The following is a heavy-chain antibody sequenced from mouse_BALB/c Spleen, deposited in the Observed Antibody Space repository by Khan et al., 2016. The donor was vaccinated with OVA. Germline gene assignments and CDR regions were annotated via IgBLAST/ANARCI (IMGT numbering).Heavy chain of an antibody. CDR3: ARVYGGDFDY. J-gene: IGHJ2*01. D-gene: IGHD2-10*02. Sequence: EVQLVESGPGLVKPSQSLSLTCTVTGYSITSDYAWNWIRQFPGNKLEWMVYISYSGNTNYNPSLKSRISITRDTSKNQFFLQLNSVTTEVTSTYYCARVYGGDFDYWGQGTTLTVSS. V-gene: IGHV3-2*02. CDR1: GYSITSDYA. CDR2: ISYSGNT.